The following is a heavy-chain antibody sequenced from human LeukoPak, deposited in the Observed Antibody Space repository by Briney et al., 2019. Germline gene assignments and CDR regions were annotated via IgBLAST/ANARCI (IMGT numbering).Heavy chain of an antibody. V-gene: IGHV3-48*03. Sequence: GGSLRLSCAASGFIFSSYEMNWVRQGPGKGLEWVSSISSGGATIYYADSVKGRFTISRDNAKNTVFLQMSSLRAEDTALYYCARKSASGNYPLDYWGQGTLVTVSS. J-gene: IGHJ4*02. CDR3: ARKSASGNYPLDY. CDR2: ISSGGATI. CDR1: GFIFSSYE. D-gene: IGHD3-10*01.